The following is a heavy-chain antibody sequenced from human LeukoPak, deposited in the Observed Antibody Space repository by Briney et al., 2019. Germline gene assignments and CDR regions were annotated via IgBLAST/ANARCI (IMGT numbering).Heavy chain of an antibody. Sequence: GESLKISCKGSGYSFTSYWIGWVCQMPGKGLEWMGIIYPGDSDTRYSPSFQGQVTISADKSISTAYLQWSSLKASDTAMYYCARYAVTTVSPYYYYGMDVWGQGTTVTVSS. J-gene: IGHJ6*02. V-gene: IGHV5-51*01. CDR3: ARYAVTTVSPYYYYGMDV. CDR1: GYSFTSYW. CDR2: IYPGDSDT. D-gene: IGHD4-17*01.